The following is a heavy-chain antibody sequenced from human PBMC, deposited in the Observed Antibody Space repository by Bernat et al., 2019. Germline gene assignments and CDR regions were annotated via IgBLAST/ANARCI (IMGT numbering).Heavy chain of an antibody. CDR2: ISYDGSNK. V-gene: IGHV3-30*03. D-gene: IGHD3-10*01. CDR3: ARAFRLPALYY. Sequence: QVQLVESGGGVVQPGRSLRLSCAASGFTFSSYGMHWVRQAPGKGLEWVAVISYDGSNKYYADSVKGRFTISRDNSKNTLYLQMNSLRAEDTAVYYCARAFRLPALYYWGQGTLLILSS. J-gene: IGHJ4*02. CDR1: GFTFSSYG.